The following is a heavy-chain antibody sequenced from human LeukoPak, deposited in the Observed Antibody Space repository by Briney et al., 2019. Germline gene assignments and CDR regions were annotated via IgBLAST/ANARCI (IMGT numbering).Heavy chain of an antibody. D-gene: IGHD1-14*01. V-gene: IGHV4-59*01. CDR2: IYYSGST. CDR1: GGSISSYY. CDR3: ARDTARLTPGYGMDV. Sequence: SETLSLTCTVSGGSISSYYWGWIRQPPGKGLEWIGYIYYSGSTNYNPSLKSRVTISVDTSKTQFSLKLSSVTAADTAVCFCARDTARLTPGYGMDVWGQGTTVTVSS. J-gene: IGHJ6*02.